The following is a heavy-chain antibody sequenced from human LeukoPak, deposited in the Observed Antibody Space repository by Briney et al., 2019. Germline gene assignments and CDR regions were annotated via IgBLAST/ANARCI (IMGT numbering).Heavy chain of an antibody. CDR3: ARISSRPEPY. D-gene: IGHD1-14*01. CDR1: GFTFSSYE. Sequence: GGSLRLSCAVSGFTFSSYEMNWVRQAPGKGLEWVSYISGSGSATYYADSVRGRFTISRDNAKNSLHLQMNSLRAEDTAVYYCARISSRPEPYWGQGILVTVSS. J-gene: IGHJ4*02. V-gene: IGHV3-48*03. CDR2: ISGSGSAT.